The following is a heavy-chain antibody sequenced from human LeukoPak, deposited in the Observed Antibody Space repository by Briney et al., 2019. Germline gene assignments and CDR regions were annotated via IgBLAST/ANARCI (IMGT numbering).Heavy chain of an antibody. J-gene: IGHJ5*02. CDR1: GFTFSSYA. Sequence: GGSLRLSCVASGFTFSSYAMSWVRQAPGKGLEWVAAISDSGDSTYYVGSVRGRFTISRDNSKNTLYLQMNSLRVEDTAIYSCARDIRGSGNYGWFDPWGQGTLVTVSS. V-gene: IGHV3-23*01. CDR3: ARDIRGSGNYGWFDP. D-gene: IGHD3-10*01. CDR2: ISDSGDST.